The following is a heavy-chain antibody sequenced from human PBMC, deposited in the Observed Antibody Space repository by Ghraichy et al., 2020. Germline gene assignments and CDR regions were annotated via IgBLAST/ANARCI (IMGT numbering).Heavy chain of an antibody. D-gene: IGHD5-18*01. CDR2: ISGSGGST. CDR3: ARRGYSYGFYYFDY. Sequence: GGSLRLSCAASGFTFSNYAMSWVRQAPGKGLEWVSTISGSGGSTYYADSVKGRFTISRDNSKNTLYLQMNSLRAEDTAVYYCARRGYSYGFYYFDYWGQGTLVTVSS. V-gene: IGHV3-23*01. J-gene: IGHJ4*02. CDR1: GFTFSNYA.